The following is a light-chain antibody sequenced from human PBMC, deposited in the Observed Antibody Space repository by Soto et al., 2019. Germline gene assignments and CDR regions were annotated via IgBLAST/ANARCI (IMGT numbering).Light chain of an antibody. V-gene: IGKV3-20*01. J-gene: IGKJ5*01. CDR1: QSVSSSY. Sequence: ELVLTQSPGTLSLSAGERVTLSYRASQSVSSSYLAWYQQKPGQAPRLLIYGASTRATGIPGRFSGSGSGTEFTLTISSLKSEDFAVYYCQQYSNWHTITFGHGTRLEIK. CDR2: GAS. CDR3: QQYSNWHTIT.